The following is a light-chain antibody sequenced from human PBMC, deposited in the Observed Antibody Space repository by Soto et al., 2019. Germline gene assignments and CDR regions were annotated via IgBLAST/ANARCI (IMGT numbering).Light chain of an antibody. CDR2: DIS. J-gene: IGKJ1*01. Sequence: VLTQSPVTLSLSPGERATLSCRASQSVSSSYLAWYQQKPGRAPRLLIHDISRRTTGIPDRFSGSGSGTDFTLTISRVEPEDFAVYYCQQYGNSPWAFGQGTKVDIK. CDR3: QQYGNSPWA. CDR1: QSVSSSY. V-gene: IGKV3-20*01.